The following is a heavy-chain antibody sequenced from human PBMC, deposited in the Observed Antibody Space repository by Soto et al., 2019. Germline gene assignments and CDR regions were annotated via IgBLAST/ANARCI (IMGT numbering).Heavy chain of an antibody. Sequence: GASVKVSCKASGYTFTSYGISWVRQAPGQGLEWMGWISAYNGNTNYAQKLQGRVTMTTDTSTSTAYMELRSLRSDDTAVYYCASFQITMVRGVMFGPLDYWGQGTLVTVSS. CDR2: ISAYNGNT. V-gene: IGHV1-18*01. J-gene: IGHJ4*02. CDR3: ASFQITMVRGVMFGPLDY. D-gene: IGHD3-10*01. CDR1: GYTFTSYG.